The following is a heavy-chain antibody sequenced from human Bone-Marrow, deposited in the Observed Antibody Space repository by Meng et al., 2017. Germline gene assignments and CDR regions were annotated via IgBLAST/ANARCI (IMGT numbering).Heavy chain of an antibody. J-gene: IGHJ5*02. CDR2: IYPGDSDT. D-gene: IGHD2-21*01. CDR3: ARGEAYFPTTGADGFDP. V-gene: IGHV5-51*01. Sequence: VFCYGSAYSFISYWSVWWRQLTGKGLQWMGIIYPGDSDTRYRPSFQGKVTISANKSISTAYLQWSSLKASDTARYYCARGEAYFPTTGADGFDPWGQGTLVTVSS. CDR1: AYSFISYW.